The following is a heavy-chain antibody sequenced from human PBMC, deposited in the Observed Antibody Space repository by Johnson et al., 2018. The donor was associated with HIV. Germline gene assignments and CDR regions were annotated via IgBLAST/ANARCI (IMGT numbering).Heavy chain of an antibody. Sequence: VQLVESGGGLVQPGGSLRLSCAASGFTFSSYAMSWVRQAPGKGLEWVSAIGTAGDTYYAGYVKGRFTIPRGNAKNSVYLQMNSLRAGDTAVYYCARGVGGGWYWAFDIWGQGTMVTVSS. CDR3: ARGVGGGWYWAFDI. J-gene: IGHJ3*02. V-gene: IGHV3-13*01. D-gene: IGHD6-19*01. CDR2: IGTAGDT. CDR1: GFTFSSYA.